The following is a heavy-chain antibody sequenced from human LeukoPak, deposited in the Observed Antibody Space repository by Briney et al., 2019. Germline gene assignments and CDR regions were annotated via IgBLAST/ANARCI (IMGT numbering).Heavy chain of an antibody. J-gene: IGHJ4*02. CDR3: VKDGSGSYYTYYFDY. Sequence: GGSLRLSCSASGFTFSRYAMHWVRQAPGKGLEYVSAISSNGGSTYYADSVKGRFTISRDNSKNTMYLQMSSLRAEDTAVYYCVKDGSGSYYTYYFDYWGQGTLVTVSS. CDR1: GFTFSRYA. V-gene: IGHV3-64D*06. D-gene: IGHD3-10*01. CDR2: ISSNGGST.